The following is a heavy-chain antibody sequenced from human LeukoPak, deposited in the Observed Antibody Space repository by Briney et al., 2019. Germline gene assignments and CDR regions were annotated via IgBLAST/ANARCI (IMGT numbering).Heavy chain of an antibody. V-gene: IGHV1-46*01. CDR1: GYTFTSYY. Sequence: ASVKVSCKASGYTFTSYYMHWVRQAPGQGLEWMGIINPSGGSTSYAQKFQGRVTMTRDTSTSTVYMELSSLRSENTAVYYCARDPARVYYFDYWGQGTLVTVSS. CDR3: ARDPARVYYFDY. J-gene: IGHJ4*02. CDR2: INPSGGST. D-gene: IGHD3-10*01.